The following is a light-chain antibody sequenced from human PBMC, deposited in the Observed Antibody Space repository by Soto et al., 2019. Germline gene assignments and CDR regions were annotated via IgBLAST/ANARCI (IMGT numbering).Light chain of an antibody. V-gene: IGKV3-15*01. CDR1: QSVSTN. Sequence: IVMTQSPATLSVSPGERATLSCRASQSVSTNLAWYQQKPGQAPRLLLYGASTRATGIPARFSGSGSGTEFTLTXXRLQSEDFAVYYCQQYNNWPPYTFGQGTKLEIK. CDR3: QQYNNWPPYT. J-gene: IGKJ2*01. CDR2: GAS.